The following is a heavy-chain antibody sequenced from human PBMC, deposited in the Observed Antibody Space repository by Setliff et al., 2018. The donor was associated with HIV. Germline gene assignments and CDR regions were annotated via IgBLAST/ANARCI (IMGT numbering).Heavy chain of an antibody. Sequence: GGSLRLSCAASGFTFTDYAMTWVRQAPGKGLEWVSGISGSGDTTNYADSVKGRFTISRDNSKNTLYLQMNSLRAEDTAVYYCAKDYSSGWFDYWGQGTLVTVSS. CDR1: GFTFTDYA. CDR2: ISGSGDTT. V-gene: IGHV3-23*01. D-gene: IGHD6-19*01. J-gene: IGHJ4*02. CDR3: AKDYSSGWFDY.